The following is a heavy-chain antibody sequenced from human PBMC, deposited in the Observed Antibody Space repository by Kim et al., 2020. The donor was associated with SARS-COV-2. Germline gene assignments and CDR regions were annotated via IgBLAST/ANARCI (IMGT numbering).Heavy chain of an antibody. D-gene: IGHD3-22*01. J-gene: IGHJ6*02. CDR3: ARGLNYYYGMDV. V-gene: IGHV1-69*04. Sequence: YAQKFQGRVTITADKSTSTAYMELSSLRSEDTAVYYCARGLNYYYGMDVWGQGTTVTVSS.